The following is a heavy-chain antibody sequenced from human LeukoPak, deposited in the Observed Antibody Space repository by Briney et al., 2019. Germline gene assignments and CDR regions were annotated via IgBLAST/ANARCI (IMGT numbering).Heavy chain of an antibody. J-gene: IGHJ4*02. CDR3: TRGSFDRSRYYYSDS. D-gene: IGHD3-22*01. Sequence: PSETLSLTCTVSGASVNSGSNYWSWIRQPPGKGLEWLGYIYYTGATNYNPSLMRRVTMSVDTSRNQFSLTLNSVTAADTAVYYCTRGSFDRSRYYYSDSWGQGALVTVSS. CDR2: IYYTGAT. CDR1: GASVNSGSNY. V-gene: IGHV4-61*01.